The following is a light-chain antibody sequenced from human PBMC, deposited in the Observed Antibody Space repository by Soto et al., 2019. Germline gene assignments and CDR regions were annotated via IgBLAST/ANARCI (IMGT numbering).Light chain of an antibody. J-gene: IGLJ3*02. CDR2: DVS. CDR3: SSYTSTMTLV. Sequence: QSALTQPASVSGSPGQSITISCTGTSSDVGGYKYVSWYQQQPGKAPKLMIYDVSYRPSGVSNRFSGSKSGNTASLTISGLQAEDEADYYCSSYTSTMTLVFGGGTKVTVL. CDR1: SSDVGGYKY. V-gene: IGLV2-14*01.